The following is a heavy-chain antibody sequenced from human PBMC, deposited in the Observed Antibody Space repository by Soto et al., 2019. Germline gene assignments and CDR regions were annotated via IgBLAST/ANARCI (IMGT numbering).Heavy chain of an antibody. Sequence: PGGSLRLSCAASGFTFSSYGMHWVRQAPGKGLEWVAVIWYDGSNKYYADSVKGRFTISRDNSKNTLYLQMNSLRAEDTAVYYCARDRTSDYGSLSCIEYWGQGTLVTVSS. CDR2: IWYDGSNK. CDR3: ARDRTSDYGSLSCIEY. CDR1: GFTFSSYG. D-gene: IGHD4-17*01. V-gene: IGHV3-33*01. J-gene: IGHJ4*02.